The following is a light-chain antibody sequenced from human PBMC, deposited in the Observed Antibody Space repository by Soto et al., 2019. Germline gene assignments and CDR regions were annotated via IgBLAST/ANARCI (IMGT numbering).Light chain of an antibody. CDR1: SSDVGSYNR. Sequence: QSALTQPPSVSGSPGQSVTISCTGTSSDVGSYNRVSWYQQPPGTAPKLIIYEVTNRPSGVPDRFSGSKSGNTASLTISGLRAEDEADYYCSSYTSSSTWVFGGGTKLTVL. V-gene: IGLV2-18*02. CDR3: SSYTSSSTWV. J-gene: IGLJ2*01. CDR2: EVT.